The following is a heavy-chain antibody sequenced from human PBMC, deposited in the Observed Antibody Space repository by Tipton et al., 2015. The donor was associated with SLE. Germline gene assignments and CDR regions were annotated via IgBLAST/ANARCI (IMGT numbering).Heavy chain of an antibody. Sequence: SLRLSCAASGFTFSIYGMHWVRQAPGKGLEWVAHIKGDGSEKNYGDSLKGRFTISRDNAKNSVYLQMNSLRAEDPAVYFCARPFRGEEFDDWGQGALVTVSS. V-gene: IGHV3-7*03. CDR3: ARPFRGEEFDD. J-gene: IGHJ5*02. CDR2: IKGDGSEK. CDR1: GFTFSIYG. D-gene: IGHD3-10*01.